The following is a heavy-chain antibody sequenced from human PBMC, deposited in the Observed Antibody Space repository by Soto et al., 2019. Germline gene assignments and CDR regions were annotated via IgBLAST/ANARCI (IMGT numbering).Heavy chain of an antibody. CDR1: GDSIGNFY. D-gene: IGHD6-13*01. Sequence: SVTLSLTCTVSGDSIGNFYWSWIRQPPGKGLEWIGYIYYSGSTNYNPSLKSRVTISVDTSKNQFSLKLNSVTAADTAVYYCARHLWVGTSWYLGAFDIWGQGTMVTVSS. J-gene: IGHJ3*02. CDR3: ARHLWVGTSWYLGAFDI. V-gene: IGHV4-59*08. CDR2: IYYSGST.